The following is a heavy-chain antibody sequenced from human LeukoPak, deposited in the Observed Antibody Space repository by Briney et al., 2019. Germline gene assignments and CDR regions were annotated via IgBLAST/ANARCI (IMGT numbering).Heavy chain of an antibody. V-gene: IGHV3-11*04. CDR3: ARQRAIVVVPAAKGAFDI. Sequence: PGGSLRLSCAASGFTFSDYYMSWIRQAPGKGLEWVSYISSSGSTIYYADSVKGRFTISRDNAKNSLYLQMNSLRAEDTAVYYCARQRAIVVVPAAKGAFDIWGQGTMVTVSS. CDR1: GFTFSDYY. J-gene: IGHJ3*02. CDR2: ISSSGSTI. D-gene: IGHD2-2*01.